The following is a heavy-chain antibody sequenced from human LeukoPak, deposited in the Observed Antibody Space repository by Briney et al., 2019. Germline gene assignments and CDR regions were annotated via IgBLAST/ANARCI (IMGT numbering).Heavy chain of an antibody. Sequence: GGSLRLSCAASGFTFSSYAMNWIRQAPGKGLEWVSGISYSGSRTFYADSVKGRFTISKDNYKNSLYLQMNSVRVEDTALYYCAKAPNYYDSSGYGDYFDYWGQGSLVTVSS. J-gene: IGHJ4*02. CDR3: AKAPNYYDSSGYGDYFDY. D-gene: IGHD3-22*01. V-gene: IGHV3-23*01. CDR2: ISYSGSRT. CDR1: GFTFSSYA.